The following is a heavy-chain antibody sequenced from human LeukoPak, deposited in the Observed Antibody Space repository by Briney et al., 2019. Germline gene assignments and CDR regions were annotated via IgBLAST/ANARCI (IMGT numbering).Heavy chain of an antibody. CDR1: GFIFGRDS. Sequence: GGSLTLSCAASGFIFGRDSMNWVRQAPGRGLEWISYISRDSDIRYYADSVRGRFHISRDNTKNMLYLQMNSQRAEDTAVYYCARFGYSSSWSYFDYWGQGTLVTVSS. CDR2: ISRDSDIR. CDR3: ARFGYSSSWSYFDY. V-gene: IGHV3-48*01. D-gene: IGHD6-13*01. J-gene: IGHJ4*02.